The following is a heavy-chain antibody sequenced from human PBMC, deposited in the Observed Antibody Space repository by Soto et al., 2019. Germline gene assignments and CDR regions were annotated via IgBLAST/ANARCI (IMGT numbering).Heavy chain of an antibody. CDR2: IYATGTT. J-gene: IGHJ5*02. D-gene: IGHD1-1*01. CDR3: VRDGTKTLRDWFDP. V-gene: IGHV4-4*07. CDR1: GASISGFY. Sequence: SETLSLTCTVTGASISGFYWSWIRKSAGKGLEWIGRIYATGTTDYNPSLKSRVMMSVDTSKKQFSLKLRSVTAADTAVYYCVRDGTKTLRDWFDPWGQGISVTVSS.